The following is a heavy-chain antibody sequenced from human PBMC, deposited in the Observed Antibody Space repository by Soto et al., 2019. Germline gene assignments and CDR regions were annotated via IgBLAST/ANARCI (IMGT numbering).Heavy chain of an antibody. CDR2: IYYSGST. V-gene: IGHV4-59*08. CDR3: ARTYYYGSGSYGFDP. J-gene: IGHJ5*02. Sequence: SETLSLTCTVSGGSISSYYWSWIRQPPGKGLEWIGYIYYSGSTYYNPSLKSRVTISVDTSKNQFSLKLSSVTAADTAVYYCARTYYYGSGSYGFDPWGQGTLVTVSS. D-gene: IGHD3-10*01. CDR1: GGSISSYY.